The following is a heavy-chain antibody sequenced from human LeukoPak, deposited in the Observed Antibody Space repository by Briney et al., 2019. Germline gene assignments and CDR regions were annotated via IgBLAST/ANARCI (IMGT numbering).Heavy chain of an antibody. CDR3: ARENIAAATQYYYYYYYMDV. CDR2: IRYDGSNK. D-gene: IGHD6-13*01. CDR1: GFTFSSYG. J-gene: IGHJ6*03. V-gene: IGHV3-30*02. Sequence: GGSLRLSCAASGFTFSSYGMHWVRQAPGKGLEWVAFIRYDGSNKYYADSVKGRFTISRDNAKNSLYLQMNSLRAEDTAVYYCARENIAAATQYYYYYYYMDVWGKGTTVTISS.